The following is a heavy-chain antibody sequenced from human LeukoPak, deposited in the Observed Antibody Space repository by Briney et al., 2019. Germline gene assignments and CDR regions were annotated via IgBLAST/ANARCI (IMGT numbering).Heavy chain of an antibody. D-gene: IGHD6-13*01. V-gene: IGHV3-11*01. Sequence: GGSLRLSRAASGFTFSDHYVIWLRQAPGKGLEAISYISHNGETKYYADSVKGRLSISRDNAKSSLYLQMNSLRVEDTAVYYCARDRHGYFDYWGQGTLVTVSS. CDR3: ARDRHGYFDY. CDR1: GFTFSDHY. J-gene: IGHJ4*02. CDR2: ISHNGETK.